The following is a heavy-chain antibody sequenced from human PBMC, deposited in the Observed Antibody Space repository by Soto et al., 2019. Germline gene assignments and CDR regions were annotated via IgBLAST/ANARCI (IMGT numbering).Heavy chain of an antibody. CDR2: IRTISSAI. D-gene: IGHD2-15*01. J-gene: IGHJ4*02. CDR3: ARETPSFDS. Sequence: GGSLRLSCAASGFTFSDYPMNWVRQAPGKGLEWVSSIRTISSAIYFADSVRGRFTISRDNARNSLYLQMTSLRDEDTAVYYCARETPSFDSWGQGTLVTVSS. CDR1: GFTFSDYP. V-gene: IGHV3-48*02.